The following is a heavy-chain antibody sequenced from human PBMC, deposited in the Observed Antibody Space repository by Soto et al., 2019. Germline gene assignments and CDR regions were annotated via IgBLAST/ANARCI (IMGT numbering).Heavy chain of an antibody. V-gene: IGHV4-30-4*01. Sequence: NPSETLSLTCTVSGGSISSGDYYWSWIRQPPGKGLEWIGYIYYSGSTYYNPSLKSRVTISVDTSKNQFSLKLSSVTAADTAVYYCAREGYYDSSGYFDYWGQGTLVTVSS. D-gene: IGHD3-22*01. CDR3: AREGYYDSSGYFDY. CDR2: IYYSGST. CDR1: GGSISSGDYY. J-gene: IGHJ4*02.